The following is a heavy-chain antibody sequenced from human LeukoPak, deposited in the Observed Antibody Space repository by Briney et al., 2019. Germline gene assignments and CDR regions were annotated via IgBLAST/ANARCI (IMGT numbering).Heavy chain of an antibody. CDR2: FYYSGAT. CDR1: GGSITGYS. D-gene: IGHD3-3*01. V-gene: IGHV4-59*01. J-gene: IGHJ4*02. CDR3: ATSITIFAPFDY. Sequence: PSETLSLTCTVSGGSITGYSWSWIRQPPGKGLEWIGYFYYSGATSYSPSLRSRVTISVDTSKNQFSLKLSSVTAADTAVYYCATSITIFAPFDYWGQGTLVTVSS.